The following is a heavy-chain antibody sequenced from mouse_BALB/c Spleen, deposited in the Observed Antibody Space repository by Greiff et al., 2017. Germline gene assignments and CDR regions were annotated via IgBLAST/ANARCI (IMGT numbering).Heavy chain of an antibody. D-gene: IGHD2-4*01. V-gene: IGHV14-1*02. CDR1: GFNIKDSY. CDR3: APTMITTVFAY. CDR2: IDPENGNT. J-gene: IGHJ3*01. Sequence: EVQLQESGAELVRPGALVKLSCKASGFNIKDSYMHWVKQRPEQGLEWIGWIDPENGNTIYDPKFQGKASITADTSSNTAYLQLSSLTSEDTAVYYCAPTMITTVFAYWGQGTLVTVSA.